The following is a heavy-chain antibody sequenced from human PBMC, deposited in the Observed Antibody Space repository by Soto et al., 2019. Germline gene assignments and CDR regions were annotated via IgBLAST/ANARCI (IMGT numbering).Heavy chain of an antibody. CDR3: ARETSSTPSVAAEYFQP. V-gene: IGHV4-30-4*01. D-gene: IGHD6-13*01. CDR1: GGSISSGDYY. Sequence: PSETLSLTCSVSGGSISSGDYYWSWIRQPPGKGLEWIGYIYYSGSTYYNPSLKSRVTISVDTSKNQFSLKLSSVTVADTAVYYCARETSSTPSVAAEYFQPWGQGTLVTVSS. CDR2: IYYSGST. J-gene: IGHJ1*01.